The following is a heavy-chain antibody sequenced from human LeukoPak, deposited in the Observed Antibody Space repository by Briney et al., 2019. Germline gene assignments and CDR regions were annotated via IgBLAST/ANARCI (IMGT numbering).Heavy chain of an antibody. J-gene: IGHJ6*02. V-gene: IGHV3-23*01. CDR2: ITATGGTK. CDR3: ARDPRYYDSSGYYYDYGMDV. D-gene: IGHD3-22*01. Sequence: GGSLRLSCAASGFTFNGYAMSWVRQAPGKGLKWVASITATGGTKFYADSVKGRFTISRDNSKNTLYLQMNSLRAEDTAVYYCARDPRYYDSSGYYYDYGMDVWGQGTTVTVSS. CDR1: GFTFNGYA.